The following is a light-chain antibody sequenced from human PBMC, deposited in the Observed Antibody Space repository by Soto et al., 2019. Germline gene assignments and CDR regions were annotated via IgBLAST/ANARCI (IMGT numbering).Light chain of an antibody. CDR1: QDITNY. Sequence: DIQTTQSPSSLSASVGDRVTITCQASQDITNYLNWYQQKPGKAPNLLIYGASNLETGVPSRFSGSGSGTDFTFTISSLQAEDIGTYFCQQYDSVFTFGQGTRLEIK. CDR3: QQYDSVFT. CDR2: GAS. J-gene: IGKJ5*01. V-gene: IGKV1-33*01.